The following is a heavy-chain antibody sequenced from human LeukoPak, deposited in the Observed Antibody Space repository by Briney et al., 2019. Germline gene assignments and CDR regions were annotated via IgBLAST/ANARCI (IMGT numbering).Heavy chain of an antibody. CDR3: ARQYGVAPSFYY. CDR1: GYSFTSYW. J-gene: IGHJ4*02. D-gene: IGHD3-3*01. V-gene: IGHV5-10-1*01. CDR2: IDPSDSYT. Sequence: GESLKISCKGSGYSFTSYWISWVRQMPGKGLEWMGRIDPSDSYTNYSPSFQGHVTISADKSISTAYLQWSSLKASDTAMYYCARQYGVAPSFYYWGQGTLVTVSS.